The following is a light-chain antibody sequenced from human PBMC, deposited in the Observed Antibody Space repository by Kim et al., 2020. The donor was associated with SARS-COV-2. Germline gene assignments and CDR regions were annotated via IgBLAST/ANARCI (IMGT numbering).Light chain of an antibody. CDR2: EVS. CDR1: GRDVCAYDS. CDR3: SSYAGDKYV. J-gene: IGLJ1*01. Sequence: QSALTQPPSASGSVGQSVTISCAGTGRDVCAYDSVCWFQQHPGKAPKLIIFEVSKPSGVTDRFSGSKFGTTASLTISGLQAEDEADYYCSSYAGDKYVFGSGTRLTVL. V-gene: IGLV2-8*01.